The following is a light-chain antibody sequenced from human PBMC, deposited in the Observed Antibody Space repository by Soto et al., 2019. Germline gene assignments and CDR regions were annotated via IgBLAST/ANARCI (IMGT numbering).Light chain of an antibody. Sequence: DIQMTQSPSSLSASVGDRVTITCRASQSISSYLNWYQQKPGKAPKLLIYAASSLQSGVPSRFSGSGSETDFTLTISSLQPEDFATYYCQQGYSTPLTFGGGTKVEIK. CDR1: QSISSY. CDR3: QQGYSTPLT. J-gene: IGKJ4*01. V-gene: IGKV1-39*01. CDR2: AAS.